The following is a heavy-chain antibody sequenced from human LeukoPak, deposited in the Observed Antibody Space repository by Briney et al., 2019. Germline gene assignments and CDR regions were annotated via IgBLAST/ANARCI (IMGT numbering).Heavy chain of an antibody. D-gene: IGHD4-17*01. CDR1: GYSISSGYY. Sequence: SETLSLTCTVSGYSISSGYYWGWIRQPPGKGLEWMGSIYYSGRTYYNPSLKSRVTISVDTSKNQFSLKLSSVTAADTAVYYCARVVVATVTSEDYYYYMDVWGKGTTVTI. CDR2: IYYSGRT. CDR3: ARVVVATVTSEDYYYYMDV. J-gene: IGHJ6*03. V-gene: IGHV4-38-2*02.